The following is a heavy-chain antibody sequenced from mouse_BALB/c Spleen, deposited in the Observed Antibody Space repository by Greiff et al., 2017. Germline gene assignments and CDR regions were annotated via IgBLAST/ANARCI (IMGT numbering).Heavy chain of an antibody. CDR2: ILPGSGST. CDR3: ARSTQLSWFAY. V-gene: IGHV1-9*01. CDR1: GYTFSSYW. Sequence: LVESGAELMKPGASVKISCKATGYTFSSYWIEWVKQRPGHGLEWIGEILPGSGSTNYNEKFKGKATFTADTSSNTAYMQLSSLTSEDSAVYYCARSTQLSWFAYWGQGTLVTVSA. J-gene: IGHJ3*01. D-gene: IGHD4-1*02.